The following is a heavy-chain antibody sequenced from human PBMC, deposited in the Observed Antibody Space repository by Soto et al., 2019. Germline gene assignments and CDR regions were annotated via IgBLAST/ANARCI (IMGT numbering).Heavy chain of an antibody. CDR3: ARRRIVVVVAATRAQGRYFDY. CDR1: GGSFSGYY. Sequence: SETLSLTCAVYGGSFSGYYWSWIRQPPGKGLEWIGEINHSGSTNYNPSLKSRVTISVDTSKNQFSLKLSSVTAADTAVYYCARRRIVVVVAATRAQGRYFDYWGQGTLVTVSS. V-gene: IGHV4-34*01. CDR2: INHSGST. D-gene: IGHD2-15*01. J-gene: IGHJ4*02.